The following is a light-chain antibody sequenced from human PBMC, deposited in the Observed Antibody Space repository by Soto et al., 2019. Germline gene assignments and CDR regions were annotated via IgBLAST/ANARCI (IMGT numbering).Light chain of an antibody. V-gene: IGKV3-11*01. J-gene: IGKJ3*01. CDR2: DAS. Sequence: EIVLTQSPATLSLSPGERASLSCRDSQSVSSYLAWYQQKPGQAPRLLIYDASTRATGIPARFSGSGSGTDFTLTISSLEPEDFAVYYCQQRSNWLFTFGPGTKVDIK. CDR1: QSVSSY. CDR3: QQRSNWLFT.